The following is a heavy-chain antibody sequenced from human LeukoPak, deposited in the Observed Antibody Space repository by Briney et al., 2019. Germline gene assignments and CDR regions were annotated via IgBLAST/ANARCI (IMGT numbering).Heavy chain of an antibody. V-gene: IGHV3-21*01. J-gene: IGHJ3*02. CDR1: GFTFSSYS. CDR3: ARDERRYGIATISSAFDT. Sequence: GGSLRLSCAASGFTFSSYSMNWVRQAPGKGLEWVSPISSSSSYIYYADSVKGRFTIARDNAKNSLYLQMNSLRAEDTAVYYCARDERRYGIATISSAFDTWGQGTMVTVSS. CDR2: ISSSSSYI. D-gene: IGHD5-12*01.